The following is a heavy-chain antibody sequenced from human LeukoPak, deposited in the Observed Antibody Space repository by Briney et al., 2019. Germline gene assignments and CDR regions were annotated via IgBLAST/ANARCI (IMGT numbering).Heavy chain of an antibody. CDR1: GGSISSYY. Sequence: PSETLSLTCTVSGGSISSYYWSWIRQPPGKGLEWIGRIYTSGSTNYNPSLKSRVTMSVDTSKNQFSLKLSSVTAADTAVYYCVVSRVSWYPRDYYYYMDVWGKGTTVTVSS. CDR3: VVSRVSWYPRDYYYYMDV. V-gene: IGHV4-4*07. CDR2: IYTSGST. J-gene: IGHJ6*03. D-gene: IGHD6-13*01.